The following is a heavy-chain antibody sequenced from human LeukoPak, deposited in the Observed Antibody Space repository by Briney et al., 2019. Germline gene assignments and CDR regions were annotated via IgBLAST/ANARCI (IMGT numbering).Heavy chain of an antibody. CDR3: AKAGAGRVLGIYYYMDV. D-gene: IGHD6-19*01. J-gene: IGHJ6*03. CDR1: GFTFSSYA. CDR2: ISGSGGST. Sequence: PGGSLRLSCAASGFTFSSYAMSWVRQAPGKGLEWVSAISGSGGSTYYADSVKGRFTISRDNSKNTLYLQMNSLRAEDTAVYYCAKAGAGRVLGIYYYMDVWGKGTTVTVSS. V-gene: IGHV3-23*01.